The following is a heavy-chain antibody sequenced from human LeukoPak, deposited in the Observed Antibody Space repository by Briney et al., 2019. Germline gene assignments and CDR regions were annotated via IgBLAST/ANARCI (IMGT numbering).Heavy chain of an antibody. D-gene: IGHD1-26*01. CDR3: AKDVGKWESLHFFDY. J-gene: IGHJ4*02. V-gene: IGHV3-23*01. CDR2: ISGSGAST. Sequence: GGSLRLSCLTSGFTLSTNAMSWVRQAPGKGLEWISGISGSGASTYYADSVKGRFTISRDDSRNTLYLQMNSLRGDDTAVYYCAKDVGKWESLHFFDYRGQGTLVTVSS. CDR1: GFTLSTNA.